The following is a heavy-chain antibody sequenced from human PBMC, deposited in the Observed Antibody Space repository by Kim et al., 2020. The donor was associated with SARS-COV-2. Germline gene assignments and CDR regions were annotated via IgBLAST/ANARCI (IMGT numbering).Heavy chain of an antibody. CDR2: IWYDGSNK. Sequence: GGSLRLSCAASGFTFSSYAMHWVRQAPGKGLEWVAVIWYDGSNKYYADSVKGRFTISRDNSKNTLYLQMNSLRAEDTAVYYCAKDPDSSSPFDYWGQGTLVTVSS. J-gene: IGHJ4*02. CDR1: GFTFSSYA. D-gene: IGHD6-6*01. CDR3: AKDPDSSSPFDY. V-gene: IGHV3-33*06.